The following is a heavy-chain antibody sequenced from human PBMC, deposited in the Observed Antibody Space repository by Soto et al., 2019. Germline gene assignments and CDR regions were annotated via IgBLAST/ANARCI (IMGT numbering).Heavy chain of an antibody. CDR1: GYTFTSYG. CDR2: MNANSGNT. J-gene: IGHJ6*02. D-gene: IGHD6-13*01. V-gene: IGHV1-8*02. Sequence: ASVKVSCKASGYTFTSYGISWVRQAPGQGLEWMGWMNANSGNTGYAQKFQGRVTMTTNTSISTAYMELSSLRSEDTAVYYCARRGYSSSWYYYYYYGMDVWGQGTTVTVSS. CDR3: ARRGYSSSWYYYYYYGMDV.